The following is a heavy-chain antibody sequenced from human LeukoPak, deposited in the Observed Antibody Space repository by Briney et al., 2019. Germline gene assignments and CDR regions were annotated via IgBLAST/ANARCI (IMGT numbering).Heavy chain of an antibody. CDR1: GFTFNTYT. CDR3: ARVQYSSGWYESPLSFDY. V-gene: IGHV3-48*01. Sequence: GGSLRLSCAASGFTFNTYTMNWVRQAPGKGLEWVSYISGSSGIIDYADSVRGRFTISRDNAKNSLYLQMNSLRAEDTAVYYCARVQYSSGWYESPLSFDYWGQGTLVTVSS. D-gene: IGHD6-19*01. CDR2: ISGSSGII. J-gene: IGHJ4*02.